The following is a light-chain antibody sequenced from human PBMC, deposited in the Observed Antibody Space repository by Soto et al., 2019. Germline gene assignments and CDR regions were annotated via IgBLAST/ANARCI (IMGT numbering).Light chain of an antibody. J-gene: IGKJ1*01. CDR1: QSISSY. CDR2: AAS. CDR3: QQSYSTPWT. Sequence: DIQMSQSPSSLSASVGDRVTITCRVSQSISSYLNWYQQKPGKAPKLLIYAASSLQSGVASRFSGSGSGTDFTLTISSLQPEDFATYYCQQSYSTPWTFGQGTKVEIK. V-gene: IGKV1-39*01.